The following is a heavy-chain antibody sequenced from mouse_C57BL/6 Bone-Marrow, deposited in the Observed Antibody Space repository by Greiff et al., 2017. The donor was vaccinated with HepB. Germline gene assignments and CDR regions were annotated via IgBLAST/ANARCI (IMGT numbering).Heavy chain of an antibody. J-gene: IGHJ4*01. Sequence: EVKLVESGGGLVQPGGSLKLSCAASGFTFSDYGMAWVRQAPRKGPEWVAFISNLAYSIYYADTVTGRFTISRENAKNTLYLEMSSLRSEETAMYYCARHLCGPYAMDYWGQGTSVTVSS. CDR3: ARHLCGPYAMDY. CDR2: ISNLAYSI. CDR1: GFTFSDYG. V-gene: IGHV5-15*01.